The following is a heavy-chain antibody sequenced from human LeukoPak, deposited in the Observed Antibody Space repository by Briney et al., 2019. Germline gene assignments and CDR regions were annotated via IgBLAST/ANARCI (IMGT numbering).Heavy chain of an antibody. Sequence: GGSLRLSCAASRFTFSRYGMHWVRQAPGKGLEWVAFIRYDGSNKEYADSVKGRFTISRDNSKNTLYLQMNSLRAEDTAVYYCAKEIWPTVTIPGRTYFDYRGQGTLVTVSS. CDR2: IRYDGSNK. CDR1: RFTFSRYG. D-gene: IGHD4-17*01. J-gene: IGHJ4*02. CDR3: AKEIWPTVTIPGRTYFDY. V-gene: IGHV3-30*02.